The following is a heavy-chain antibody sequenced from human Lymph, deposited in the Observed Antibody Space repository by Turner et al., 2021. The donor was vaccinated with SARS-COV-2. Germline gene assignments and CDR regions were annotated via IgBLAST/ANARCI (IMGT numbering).Heavy chain of an antibody. CDR1: VCTFSSYHA. CDR2: IIPICGIA. CDR3: ARERGSISGAVRGMDV. D-gene: IGHD7-27*01. J-gene: IGHJ6*02. Sequence: VPLVQSGAAVKKPGSSVKVSCKASVCTFSSYHAINWVRQALGQGLEWMGGIIPICGIANYAQKLQGRVTITADESTNKAYMELSRLRSEDTAVYYCARERGSISGAVRGMDVWGQGTTVTVSS. V-gene: IGHV1-69*01.